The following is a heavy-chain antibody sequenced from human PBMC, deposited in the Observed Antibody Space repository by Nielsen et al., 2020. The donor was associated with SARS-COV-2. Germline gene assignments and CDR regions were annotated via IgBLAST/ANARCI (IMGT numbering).Heavy chain of an antibody. J-gene: IGHJ4*02. Sequence: GESLKISCAASGFTFSSYAMSWVRQAPGKGLEWVSAISGSGGSTYYADSVKGRFTISRDNSKNTLYLQMNSLRAEDTAVYYCAKDGLAVAGTALYWGQGTLVTVSS. D-gene: IGHD6-19*01. CDR1: GFTFSSYA. CDR2: ISGSGGST. V-gene: IGHV3-23*01. CDR3: AKDGLAVAGTALY.